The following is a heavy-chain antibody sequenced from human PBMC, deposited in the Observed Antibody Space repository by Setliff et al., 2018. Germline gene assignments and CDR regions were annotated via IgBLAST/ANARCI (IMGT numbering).Heavy chain of an antibody. J-gene: IGHJ6*03. Sequence: ETLSLTCTVSGGSIGPHYWSWIRQAPGKGLEWIGHIFYSDTAKYNPSLESRAAISVDSSKNQFSLKLSSVTAADTAVYYCARDRATVIRGVTSFFYYYMDVWGGGTTVTVSS. D-gene: IGHD3-10*01. V-gene: IGHV4-59*11. CDR2: IFYSDTA. CDR3: ARDRATVIRGVTSFFYYYMDV. CDR1: GGSIGPHY.